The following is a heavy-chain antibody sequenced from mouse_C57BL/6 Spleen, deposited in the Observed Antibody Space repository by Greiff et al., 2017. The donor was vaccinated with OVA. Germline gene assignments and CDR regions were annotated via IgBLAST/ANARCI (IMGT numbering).Heavy chain of an antibody. J-gene: IGHJ4*01. CDR2: ISSGSSTI. D-gene: IGHD1-1*01. V-gene: IGHV5-17*01. Sequence: EVKLMESGGGLVKPGGSLKLSCAASGFTFSDYGMHWVRQAPEKGLEWVAYISSGSSTIYYADTVKGRFTISRDNAKNTLFLQMTSLRSEETAMYYCAREGYGSSLYYAMDYWGQGTSVTVSS. CDR3: AREGYGSSLYYAMDY. CDR1: GFTFSDYG.